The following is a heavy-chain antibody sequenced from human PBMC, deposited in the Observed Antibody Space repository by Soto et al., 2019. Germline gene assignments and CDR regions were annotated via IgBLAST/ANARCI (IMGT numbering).Heavy chain of an antibody. CDR1: GFTFSSYA. CDR2: ISYDGSNK. V-gene: IGHV3-30*04. D-gene: IGHD6-13*01. J-gene: IGHJ4*02. CDR3: ARDSSSWYYFDY. Sequence: GGSLRLSCAASGFTFSSYAMHWVRQAPGKGLEWVAVISYDGSNKYYADSVKGRFTISRDNSKNTLYLQMNSLRAEDTAVYYCARDSSSWYYFDYWGQGTLVTVPS.